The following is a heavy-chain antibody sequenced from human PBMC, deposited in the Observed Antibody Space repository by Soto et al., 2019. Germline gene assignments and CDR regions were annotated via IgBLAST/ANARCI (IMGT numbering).Heavy chain of an antibody. CDR3: AIPGPAGL. V-gene: IGHV4-59*01. D-gene: IGHD7-27*01. J-gene: IGHJ2*01. CDR1: GGVIRSYF. Sequence: QVQLQASGPGLVKPSETLSLTCSVSGGVIRSYFWSWIRQAPGKQLEWIGYVFHNGNSNYNPSLKSRLRLSVDTATNQVSLTLKSVTAADAALYYCAIPGPAGLWGRGTLVTVSS. CDR2: VFHNGNS.